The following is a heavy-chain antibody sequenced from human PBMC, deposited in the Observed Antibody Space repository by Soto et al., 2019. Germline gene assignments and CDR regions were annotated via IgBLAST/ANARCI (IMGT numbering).Heavy chain of an antibody. V-gene: IGHV4-39*01. D-gene: IGHD2-2*01. CDR3: ARRYLDCSSTSCLNWFDP. CDR2: ISYSGST. J-gene: IGHJ5*02. CDR1: GGSISSSSYY. Sequence: QLQLQESGPGLVKPSETLSLTCTVSGGSISSSSYYWGWIRQPPGKGLEWIGSISYSGSTYYNPSLKSRVTISIDTSKNQFSLKLSSVTAADTAVYYCARRYLDCSSTSCLNWFDPWGQGTLVTVSS.